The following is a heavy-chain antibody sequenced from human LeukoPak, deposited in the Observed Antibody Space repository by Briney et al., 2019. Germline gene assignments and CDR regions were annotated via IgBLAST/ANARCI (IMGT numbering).Heavy chain of an antibody. V-gene: IGHV4-34*01. Sequence: PSETLSLTCAVYGGSFSGYYWSWIRQPPGKGLEWIGEINHSGSTNYNPSLKNRVTISVDTSKNQFSLKLSSVTAADTAVYYCARDLGEMVVTGAFDIWGQGTMVTVSS. CDR2: INHSGST. D-gene: IGHD2-21*02. CDR1: GGSFSGYY. J-gene: IGHJ3*02. CDR3: ARDLGEMVVTGAFDI.